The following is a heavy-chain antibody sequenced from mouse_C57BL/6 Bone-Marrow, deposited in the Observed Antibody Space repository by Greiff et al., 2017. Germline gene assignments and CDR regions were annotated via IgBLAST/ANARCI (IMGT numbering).Heavy chain of an antibody. D-gene: IGHD1-1*01. Sequence: VQLQESGAELARPGASVKLSCKASGYTFTSYGISWVKQRTGQGLEWIGEIYPRSGNTYYNEKFKGKATLTADKSSSTAYMELRSLTSEDSAVYFCASGPYYGSSRYWYFDVWGTGTTVTVSS. CDR2: IYPRSGNT. CDR1: GYTFTSYG. V-gene: IGHV1-81*01. CDR3: ASGPYYGSSRYWYFDV. J-gene: IGHJ1*03.